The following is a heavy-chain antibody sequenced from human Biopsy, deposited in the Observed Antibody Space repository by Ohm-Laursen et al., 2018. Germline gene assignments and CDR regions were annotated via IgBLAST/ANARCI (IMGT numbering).Heavy chain of an antibody. D-gene: IGHD2-2*02. CDR3: ASMPAAIHEPNYSYYGMHV. Sequence: SETLSLTCTVSGGSVNSYSWSWIRQPPGKGLEWIGYIYYSGSINYNPSLKGRVTISLDPSKNQFSLKLSSVTAADTAVYYCASMPAAIHEPNYSYYGMHVWGQGTTVTVSS. CDR2: IYYSGSI. CDR1: GGSVNSYS. J-gene: IGHJ6*02. V-gene: IGHV4-59*08.